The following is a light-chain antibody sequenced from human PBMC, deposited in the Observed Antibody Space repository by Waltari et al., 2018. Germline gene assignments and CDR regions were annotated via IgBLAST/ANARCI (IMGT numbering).Light chain of an antibody. V-gene: IGLV1-47*01. J-gene: IGLJ1*01. Sequence: QSVLTQPPSASATPGQRVTISCSGSHSNLGSNYLYWYQQLPGTAPKLLTYRNNERPSRVPDRFSASKYGTSASLVINGLRSEDEAVYYCASWDDSHYVFGPGTTVTVL. CDR3: ASWDDSHYV. CDR2: RNN. CDR1: HSNLGSNY.